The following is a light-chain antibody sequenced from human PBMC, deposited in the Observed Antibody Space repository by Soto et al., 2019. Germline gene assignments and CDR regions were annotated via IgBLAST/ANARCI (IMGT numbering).Light chain of an antibody. CDR1: QGVSIK. CDR2: GAS. Sequence: EVVMTQSPATLSVSPGERATLSCRASQGVSIKLAWYQQKPGQAPRLLIYGASNRATGIPDRFSGSGSGTDFTLTISRLEPEDFAVYYCQQYGSSGTFGQRTKVAIK. V-gene: IGKV3-20*01. CDR3: QQYGSSGT. J-gene: IGKJ1*01.